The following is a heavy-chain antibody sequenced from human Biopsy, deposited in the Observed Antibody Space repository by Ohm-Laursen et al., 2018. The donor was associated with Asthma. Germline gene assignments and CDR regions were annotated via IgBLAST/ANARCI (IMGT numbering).Heavy chain of an antibody. D-gene: IGHD2-2*01. Sequence: EASVKVSCKPLGGTFNTYVIGWVRQAPGQGLEWMGGINSVFGTTTYPQKFQDRVTITADDSTSTVYMELSSLRSGDTAVYYCARKAGSCTSRTCYSLDFWGQGTLVTVSS. V-gene: IGHV1-69*13. CDR3: ARKAGSCTSRTCYSLDF. CDR2: INSVFGTT. J-gene: IGHJ4*02. CDR1: GGTFNTYV.